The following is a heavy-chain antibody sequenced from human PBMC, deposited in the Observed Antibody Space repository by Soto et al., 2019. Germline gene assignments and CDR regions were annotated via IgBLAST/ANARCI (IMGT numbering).Heavy chain of an antibody. Sequence: SETLSLTCTVSGGSISSYYWSWIRRPPGKGLEWIGYIYYSGSTNYNPSLKSRVTISVDTSKNQFSLKLSSVTAADTAVYYCARVDSSSWWKYYFDYWGQGTLVTVSS. CDR2: IYYSGST. J-gene: IGHJ4*02. CDR3: ARVDSSSWWKYYFDY. CDR1: GGSISSYY. V-gene: IGHV4-59*13. D-gene: IGHD6-13*01.